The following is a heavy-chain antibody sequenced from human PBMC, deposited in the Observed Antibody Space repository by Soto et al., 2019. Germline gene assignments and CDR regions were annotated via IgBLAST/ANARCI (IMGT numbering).Heavy chain of an antibody. V-gene: IGHV3-30-3*01. Sequence: QVQLVESGGGVVQPGRSLRLSCAASGFTFSSYTMHWVRQAPGKGLEWVAVISYDGSNKYYADSVKGRFTISRDNFKNTLYMQVNSLRAEDTAVYYCARASIGVLYYYGMDVWGQGTTVTVSS. CDR2: ISYDGSNK. CDR3: ARASIGVLYYYGMDV. CDR1: GFTFSSYT. J-gene: IGHJ6*02. D-gene: IGHD2-8*01.